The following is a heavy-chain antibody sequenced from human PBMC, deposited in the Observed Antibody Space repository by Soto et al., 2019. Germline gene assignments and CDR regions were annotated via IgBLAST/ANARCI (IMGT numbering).Heavy chain of an antibody. Sequence: SESLSLSCTVSGGSINSYDGSWIRQSQGKELEWIAYIYYNGNTNYNPSLMSRVTLSVDTSKNQFSLSLTSVTAADTAMYYCARHDPGGDFRHWGQGTLVTVSS. J-gene: IGHJ1*01. D-gene: IGHD3-16*01. CDR2: IYYNGNT. V-gene: IGHV4-59*08. CDR1: GGSINSYD. CDR3: ARHDPGGDFRH.